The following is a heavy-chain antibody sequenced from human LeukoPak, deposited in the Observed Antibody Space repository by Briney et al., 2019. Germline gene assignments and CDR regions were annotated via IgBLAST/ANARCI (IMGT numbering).Heavy chain of an antibody. CDR2: ISYDGSNK. J-gene: IGHJ3*02. V-gene: IGHV3-30*04. Sequence: GGSLRLSCAASGFTFSSYAMHWVRQAPGKGLEWVAVISYDGSNKYYADSVKGRFTISRDNSKNSLYLQMNSLRAEDTAVYYCARYGPGAFDIWGQGTMVTVSS. CDR1: GFTFSSYA. D-gene: IGHD3-10*01. CDR3: ARYGPGAFDI.